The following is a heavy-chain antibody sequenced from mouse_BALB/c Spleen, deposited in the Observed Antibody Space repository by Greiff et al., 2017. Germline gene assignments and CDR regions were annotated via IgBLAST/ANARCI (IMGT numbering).Heavy chain of an antibody. CDR3: ARAYGNYAYYAMDY. Sequence: DVKLVESGGGLVKPGGSLKLSCAASGFTFSSYAMSWVRQTPEKRLEWVASISSGGSTYYPDSVKGRFTISRDNARNILYLQMSSLRSEDTAMYYCARAYGNYAYYAMDYWGQGTSVTVSS. J-gene: IGHJ4*01. CDR2: ISSGGST. CDR1: GFTFSSYA. D-gene: IGHD2-1*01. V-gene: IGHV5-6-5*01.